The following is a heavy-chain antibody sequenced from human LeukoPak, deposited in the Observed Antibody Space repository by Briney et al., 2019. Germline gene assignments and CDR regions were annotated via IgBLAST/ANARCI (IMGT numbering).Heavy chain of an antibody. D-gene: IGHD1-1*01. Sequence: GGSLRLSCAASGFAFSSYAMNWVRQAPGKGLEWVSDISGSGGRTYYADSVKGRFTVSRDNSKNTLYLQMNTLRAEDTAVYYCAKEDNPLWFDPWGQGTLVTVSS. CDR1: GFAFSSYA. CDR2: ISGSGGRT. V-gene: IGHV3-23*01. J-gene: IGHJ5*02. CDR3: AKEDNPLWFDP.